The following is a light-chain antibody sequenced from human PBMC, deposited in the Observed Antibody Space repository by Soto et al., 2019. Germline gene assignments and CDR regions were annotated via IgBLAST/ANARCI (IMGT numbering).Light chain of an antibody. CDR2: DVT. CDR3: CSYAGSYSYV. CDR1: TNDVGNYNY. Sequence: QSALTQPRSVSGSPGQSVTISCTGTTNDVGNYNYVSWYQQHPSKAPKLMIYDVTKRPSGVPDRFSGSKSGNTASLTISGLQAEGEADYYCCSYAGSYSYVFGTGTKLTVL. V-gene: IGLV2-11*01. J-gene: IGLJ1*01.